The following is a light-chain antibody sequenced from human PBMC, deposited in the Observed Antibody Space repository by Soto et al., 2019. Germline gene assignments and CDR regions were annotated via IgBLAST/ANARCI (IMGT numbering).Light chain of an antibody. CDR3: QEYRGWRT. Sequence: DIQMTQSPSSLSASVGDRASLTCRAGQNVGSYLAWYQQKPGQAPRLLIYDASNRATGIPSRFSGSGSGTEFTLTISGLQSEDFGVYYCQEYRGWRTFGQGTKVDI. J-gene: IGKJ1*01. V-gene: IGKV3D-15*01. CDR2: DAS. CDR1: QNVGSY.